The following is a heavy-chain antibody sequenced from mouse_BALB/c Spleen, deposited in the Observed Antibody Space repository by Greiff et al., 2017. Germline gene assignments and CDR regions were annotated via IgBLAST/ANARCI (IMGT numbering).Heavy chain of an antibody. Sequence: QVQLQQPGAELVRPGASVKLSCKASGYTFTSYWINWVKQRPGQGLEWIGNIYPSDSYTNYNQKFKDKATLTVDKSSSTAYMQLSSPTSEDSAVYYCTRSGDYAAYWGQGTLVTVSA. CDR3: TRSGDYAAY. CDR1: GYTFTSYW. D-gene: IGHD2-4*01. V-gene: IGHV1-69*02. J-gene: IGHJ3*01. CDR2: IYPSDSYT.